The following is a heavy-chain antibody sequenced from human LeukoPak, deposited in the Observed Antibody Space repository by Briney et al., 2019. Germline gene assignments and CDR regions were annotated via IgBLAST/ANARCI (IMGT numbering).Heavy chain of an antibody. CDR1: GFTVSSNY. V-gene: IGHV3-53*01. J-gene: IGHJ4*02. CDR2: IYSGGST. CDR3: ARVPSYGSGRSSFDY. D-gene: IGHD3-10*01. Sequence: GGSLRLSCAASGFTVSSNYMSWVRQAPGNGLEWVSVIYSGGSTYYADSVKGRFTISRDNSKNTLYLQMNSLRAEDTAVYYCARVPSYGSGRSSFDYWGQGTLVTVSS.